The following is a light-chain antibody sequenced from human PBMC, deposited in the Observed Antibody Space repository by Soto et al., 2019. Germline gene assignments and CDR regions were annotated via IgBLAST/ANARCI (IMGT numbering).Light chain of an antibody. Sequence: DIQITQSPSTLSASVPRRLTITCRAIQSISSCLAWYQQKPGKAPKLLIYKASSLESGVPSRFSGSGSGTEFTLTISSLKPDDFATYYCQQYNSYSTFGQGTKVDIK. CDR2: KAS. V-gene: IGKV1-5*03. J-gene: IGKJ1*01. CDR1: QSISSC. CDR3: QQYNSYST.